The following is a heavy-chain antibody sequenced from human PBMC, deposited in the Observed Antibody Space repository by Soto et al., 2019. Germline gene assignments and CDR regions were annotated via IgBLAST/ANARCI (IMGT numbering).Heavy chain of an antibody. CDR2: INPKGGAT. CDR3: ARDEGFCSGGSCTGWFDP. D-gene: IGHD2-15*01. Sequence: QVQLVQSGAEVKRPGASVKVSCKASGYTFSNYFINWVRQAPGQGLEWVGVINPKGGATTYAQKFQGRVNMTSDTSTNTIYMTLRRLTSEDTAFYYCARDEGFCSGGSCTGWFDPWGQGTLVTVSS. CDR1: GYTFSNYF. V-gene: IGHV1-46*01. J-gene: IGHJ5*02.